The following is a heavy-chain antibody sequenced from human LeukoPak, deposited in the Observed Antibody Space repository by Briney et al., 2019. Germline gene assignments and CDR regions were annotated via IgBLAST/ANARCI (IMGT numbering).Heavy chain of an antibody. CDR3: ARGHSMWVTASDY. J-gene: IGHJ4*02. CDR1: GGSISSYY. CDR2: IYYSGST. Sequence: SETLSLTCTVSGGSISSYYWSWIRQPPGKGLEWIGYIYYSGSTNYNPSLKSRVTISADTSKNQFSLKLSSVTAADTAVYYCARGHSMWVTASDYWGQGTLVTVSS. D-gene: IGHD2-21*02. V-gene: IGHV4-59*08.